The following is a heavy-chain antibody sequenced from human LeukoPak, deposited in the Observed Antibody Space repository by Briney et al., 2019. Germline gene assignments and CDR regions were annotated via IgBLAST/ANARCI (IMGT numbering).Heavy chain of an antibody. CDR1: GGSISSYY. J-gene: IGHJ4*02. CDR2: IYYSGST. V-gene: IGHV4-59*08. CDR3: AGAGPYSSSWYGY. D-gene: IGHD6-13*01. Sequence: PSETLSLTCTVSGGSISSYYWSWIRQPPGKGLEWIGYIYYSGSTNYNPSLKSRVTISVDTSKNQSSLKLSSVTAADTAVYYCAGAGPYSSSWYGYWGQGTLVTVSS.